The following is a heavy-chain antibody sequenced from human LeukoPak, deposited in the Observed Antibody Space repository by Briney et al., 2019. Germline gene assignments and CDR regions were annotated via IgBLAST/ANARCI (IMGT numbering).Heavy chain of an antibody. CDR2: ISPYNGRT. CDR3: ARGGSGSYDH. D-gene: IGHD1-26*01. V-gene: IGHV1-18*01. J-gene: IGHJ5*02. CDR1: GGTFSSYA. Sequence: GASVKVSCKASGGTFSSYAITWVRQAPGQGLEWMGWISPYNGRTNNAQKFQGRVNMTTDTATSTAYMEVRSLRSDDTTVYYCARGGSGSYDHWGQGTLVTVSS.